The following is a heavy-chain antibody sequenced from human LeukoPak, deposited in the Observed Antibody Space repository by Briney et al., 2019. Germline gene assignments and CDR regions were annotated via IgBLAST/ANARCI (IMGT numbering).Heavy chain of an antibody. V-gene: IGHV1-2*06. CDR2: INPNSGGT. J-gene: IGHJ4*02. D-gene: IGHD4-17*01. CDR3: AATVTTSYFDY. CDR1: GYTFTGYY. Sequence: ASVKVSCKASGYTFTGYYMHWVRQAPGQGLEWMGRINPNSGGTNYAQKFQGRVTMARDTSISAAYMELSRLRSDDTAVYYCAATVTTSYFDYWGQGTLVTVSS.